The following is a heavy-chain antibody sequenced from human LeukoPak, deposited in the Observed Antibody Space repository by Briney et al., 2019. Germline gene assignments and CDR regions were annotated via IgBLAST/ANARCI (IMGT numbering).Heavy chain of an antibody. Sequence: PSETLSITCAVYGGSFSGYYWSWIRQPPGKGLEWIGEINHSGSTNYNPSLKSRVTISVDTSKNQFSLKLSSVTAADTAVYYCARGRHCYYDFWSGEPSCWFDPWGQGTLVTVSS. J-gene: IGHJ5*02. D-gene: IGHD3-3*01. CDR1: GGSFSGYY. CDR3: ARGRHCYYDFWSGEPSCWFDP. V-gene: IGHV4-34*01. CDR2: INHSGST.